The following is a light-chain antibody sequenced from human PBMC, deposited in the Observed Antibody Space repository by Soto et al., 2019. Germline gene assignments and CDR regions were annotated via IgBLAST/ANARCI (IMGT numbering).Light chain of an antibody. Sequence: EMVMTQSPATLSVSPGERVTLSCRASESVHRNLAWYQQKPGQGPSLLIYYASTRATGVPDRFTGSGSGTEFTLTISRLQSEDFGVYHCQHYSNWPPTFGPGTKLESK. CDR2: YAS. J-gene: IGKJ3*01. CDR1: ESVHRN. V-gene: IGKV3-15*01. CDR3: QHYSNWPPT.